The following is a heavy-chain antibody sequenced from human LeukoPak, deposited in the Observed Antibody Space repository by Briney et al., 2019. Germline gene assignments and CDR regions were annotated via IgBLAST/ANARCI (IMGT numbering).Heavy chain of an antibody. CDR1: GYTFTDYY. J-gene: IGHJ4*02. Sequence: ASVKVSCKASGYTFTDYYMHWVRQAPGQGLEWMGWLNPNSCYTNYAQKFQGRVTMTRDTSINTAYMELSRLRSDDTAVYYCARGRVSPGYWGQGTLVTVSS. CDR3: ARGRVSPGY. CDR2: LNPNSCYT. V-gene: IGHV1-2*02.